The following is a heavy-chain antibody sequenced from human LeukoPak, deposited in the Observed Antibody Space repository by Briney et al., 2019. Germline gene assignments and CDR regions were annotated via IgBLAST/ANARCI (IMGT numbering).Heavy chain of an antibody. J-gene: IGHJ6*02. CDR1: GGSFSGYY. CDR3: ASVSGFWSGYGHV. CDR2: INHSGST. V-gene: IGHV4-34*01. D-gene: IGHD3-3*01. Sequence: SETLSLTCAVYGGSFSGYYWSWIRQPPGKGLEWIGEINHSGSTNYNPSLKSRVTISVDTSKNQFSLKLSSVTAAGTAVYYCASVSGFWSGYGHVWGQGTTVTVSS.